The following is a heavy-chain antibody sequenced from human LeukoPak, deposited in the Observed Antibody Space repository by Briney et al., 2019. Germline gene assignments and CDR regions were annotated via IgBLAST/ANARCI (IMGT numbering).Heavy chain of an antibody. D-gene: IGHD5-18*01. CDR3: ARDGGYSYGLDY. Sequence: SVKVSCKASGGTFSSYAISWVRQAPGQGLEWMGGIIPIFGTANYAQKFQGRVTITADESTSTAYMELSSLRSEDTAVYYCARDGGYSYGLDYWGQGTLVTISS. V-gene: IGHV1-69*01. J-gene: IGHJ4*02. CDR1: GGTFSSYA. CDR2: IIPIFGTA.